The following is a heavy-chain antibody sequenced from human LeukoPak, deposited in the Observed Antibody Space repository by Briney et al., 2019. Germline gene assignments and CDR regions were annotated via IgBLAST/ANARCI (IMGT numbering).Heavy chain of an antibody. CDR2: IESDGST. CDR1: GFTVNSHY. V-gene: IGHV3-66*01. Sequence: PGGSLRLSCLVSGFTVNSHYMIWVRQAPGKGLEWVSLIESDGSTFYADSVKDRFTISRDHSKNTLFLQMNTLRAGDTAVYYCARALYYFDYWGQGTLVAVSS. CDR3: ARALYYFDY. D-gene: IGHD3-16*01. J-gene: IGHJ4*02.